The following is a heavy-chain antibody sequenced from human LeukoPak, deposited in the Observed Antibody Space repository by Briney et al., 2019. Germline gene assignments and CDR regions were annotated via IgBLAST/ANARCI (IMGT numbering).Heavy chain of an antibody. CDR3: AKSFSGAYYFDY. Sequence: GGSLRLSCAASGFTFSSHGMHWVRQPPGKGLEWVAVISYDGSNKFYADSVRGRFTISRDNSKNTLSLQMNSLRAEDTAVYYCAKSFSGAYYFDYWGQGTLVTVSS. J-gene: IGHJ4*02. CDR2: ISYDGSNK. D-gene: IGHD1-26*01. V-gene: IGHV3-30*18. CDR1: GFTFSSHG.